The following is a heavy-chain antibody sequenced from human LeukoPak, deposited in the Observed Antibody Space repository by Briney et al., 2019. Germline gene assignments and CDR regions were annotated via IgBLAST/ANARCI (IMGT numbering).Heavy chain of an antibody. CDR3: ARVDGNVDTAMVTPYYYGMDV. CDR2: ISAYNGNT. Sequence: GASVKVSCKASGYTFTSYGISWARQAPGQGLEWMGWISAYNGNTNYAQKLQGRVTMTTDTSTSTAYMELRSLRSDDTAVYYCARVDGNVDTAMVTPYYYGMDVWGQGTTVTVSS. D-gene: IGHD5-18*01. CDR1: GYTFTSYG. V-gene: IGHV1-18*01. J-gene: IGHJ6*02.